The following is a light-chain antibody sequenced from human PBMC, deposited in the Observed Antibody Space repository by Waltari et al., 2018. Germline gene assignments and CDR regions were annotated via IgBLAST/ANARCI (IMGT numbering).Light chain of an antibody. J-gene: IGKJ1*01. CDR3: QHFITYPRT. V-gene: IGKV1-5*03. CDR1: QSISPG. CDR2: KAS. Sequence: DIQMTQFPSTLSASVGDRGTILSQASQSISPGLAWYQQKPGKAPKLLLPKASSLESGVPSRFSGSGSGTLFTLPISSLQSDDFATYYCQHFITYPRTFGQGTKVEIK.